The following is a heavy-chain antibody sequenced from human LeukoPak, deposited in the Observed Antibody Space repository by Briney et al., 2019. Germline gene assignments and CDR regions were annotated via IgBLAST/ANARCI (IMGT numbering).Heavy chain of an antibody. CDR3: AKDRAWLQFWS. D-gene: IGHD5-18*01. J-gene: IGHJ4*02. V-gene: IGHV3-23*01. CDR2: ISPSGDIT. CDR1: GFTFSSYA. Sequence: QPGGSLRLSCAASGFTFSSYAMSWVRQAPGKGLEWASGISPSGDITYYADSVKGRFTISRDNSKNTVYLQVNSLRAEDTAVFYCAKDRAWLQFWSWGQGTLVTVSS.